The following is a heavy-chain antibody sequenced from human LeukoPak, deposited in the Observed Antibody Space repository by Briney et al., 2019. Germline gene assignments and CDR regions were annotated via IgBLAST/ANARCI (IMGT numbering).Heavy chain of an antibody. D-gene: IGHD3/OR15-3a*01. V-gene: IGHV1-2*02. CDR2: INPNSGGT. Sequence: ASVKVSCKASGYTFTGYYMHWVRQAPGQGLEWMGWINPNSGGTNYAQKFQGRVTMTRATSISTAYMELSRLRSDDTGVYFCARDLLAGLGIDYWGQGTLVTVSS. CDR3: ARDLLAGLGIDY. CDR1: GYTFTGYY. J-gene: IGHJ4*02.